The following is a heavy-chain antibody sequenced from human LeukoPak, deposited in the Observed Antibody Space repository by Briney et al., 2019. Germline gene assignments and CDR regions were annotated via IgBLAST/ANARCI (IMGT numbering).Heavy chain of an antibody. D-gene: IGHD6-13*01. Sequence: GGSLRLSCAASGFTFSSYAMHWVRQAPGKGLEWVAVISYDGSNKYYADSVKGRFTISRDNSKNTLYLQMNSLRAEDTAVYYCARKQQPHTGFDYWGQGTLVTVSS. V-gene: IGHV3-30-3*01. J-gene: IGHJ4*02. CDR3: ARKQQPHTGFDY. CDR2: ISYDGSNK. CDR1: GFTFSSYA.